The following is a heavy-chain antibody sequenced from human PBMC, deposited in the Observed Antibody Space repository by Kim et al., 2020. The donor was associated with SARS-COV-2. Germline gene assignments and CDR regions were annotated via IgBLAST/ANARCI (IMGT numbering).Heavy chain of an antibody. CDR3: ARHSSPGVVVISYYFDY. CDR2: IYYSGST. V-gene: IGHV4-39*01. Sequence: SETLSLTCTVSGGSISSSSYYWGWIRQPPGKGLEWIGSIYYSGSTYYNPSLKSRVTISVDTSKNQFSLKLSSVTAADTAVYYCARHSSPGVVVISYYFDYWGQGTLVTVSS. D-gene: IGHD3-22*01. J-gene: IGHJ4*02. CDR1: GGSISSSSYY.